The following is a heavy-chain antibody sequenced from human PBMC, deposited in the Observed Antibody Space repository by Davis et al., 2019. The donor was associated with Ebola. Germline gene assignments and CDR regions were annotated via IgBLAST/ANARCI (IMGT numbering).Heavy chain of an antibody. CDR3: ARGLVVPRHHYYYGMDV. V-gene: IGHV3-66*01. CDR1: GFTVSSNC. Sequence: GESLKISCAASGFTVSSNCMTWVRQAPGKGLEWVSVIYSGGNTYYADSVKGRFTISRDNSKNTLYLQMNSLRAEDTAVYYCARGLVVPRHHYYYGMDVWGQGTTVTVSS. D-gene: IGHD2-2*01. CDR2: IYSGGNT. J-gene: IGHJ6*02.